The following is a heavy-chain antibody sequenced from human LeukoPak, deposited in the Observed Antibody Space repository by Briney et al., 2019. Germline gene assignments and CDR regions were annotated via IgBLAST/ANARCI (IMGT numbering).Heavy chain of an antibody. Sequence: GGSLRLSCAVSGFTFNRYGMHWVRQAPGKGLEWVSAISGSGGSTYYADSVKGRFTISRDNSKNTLYLQMNSLRAEDTAVYYCARSGGLQKFDYWGQGTLVTVSS. CDR2: ISGSGGST. CDR3: ARSGGLQKFDY. D-gene: IGHD4-11*01. CDR1: GFTFNRYG. V-gene: IGHV3-23*01. J-gene: IGHJ4*02.